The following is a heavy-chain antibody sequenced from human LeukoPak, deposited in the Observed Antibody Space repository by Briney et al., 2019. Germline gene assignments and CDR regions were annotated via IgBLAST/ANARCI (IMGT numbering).Heavy chain of an antibody. D-gene: IGHD2-2*01. CDR2: INPNDGDT. J-gene: IGHJ4*02. CDR3: ARANFLYCSSTTCLFDY. V-gene: IGHV1-2*02. Sequence: ASVKVSCKASAYTFTDYYMHWVRQAPGQGFEWMGWINPNDGDTNYAQKFQGRVTMTRDTSISTAHMEVSRLRSDDTAVYYCARANFLYCSSTTCLFDYWGQGTLVTVSS. CDR1: AYTFTDYY.